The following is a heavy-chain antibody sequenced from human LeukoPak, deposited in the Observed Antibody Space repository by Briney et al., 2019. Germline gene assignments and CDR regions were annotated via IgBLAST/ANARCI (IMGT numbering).Heavy chain of an antibody. Sequence: PGGSLRLSCAASGFTFSSYSMNWVRQAPGKGLEWVSSISSSSSYIYYADSVKGRFTISRDNSKNSLYLQMNSLRAEDTAVYYCAKGTYYDLWSGYDAFDIWGQGTMVTVSA. CDR2: ISSSSSYI. CDR1: GFTFSSYS. J-gene: IGHJ3*02. CDR3: AKGTYYDLWSGYDAFDI. V-gene: IGHV3-21*01. D-gene: IGHD3-3*01.